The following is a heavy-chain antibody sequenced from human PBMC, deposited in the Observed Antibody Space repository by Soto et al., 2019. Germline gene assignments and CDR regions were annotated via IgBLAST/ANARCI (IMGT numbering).Heavy chain of an antibody. CDR2: IRPDGSEK. CDR1: GFTFRSYW. V-gene: IGHV3-7*03. CDR3: AREEGPTVANNWFDS. D-gene: IGHD4-17*01. Sequence: EVQVVESGGGLVQPGGSLRVSCVGSGFTFRSYWMSWVRQAPGKGLEWVANIRPDGSEKYYVDSVKGRFTISRDNAKNSLYLQMSSLRAEDTAVYDCAREEGPTVANNWFDSWGQGALVTVSS. J-gene: IGHJ5*01.